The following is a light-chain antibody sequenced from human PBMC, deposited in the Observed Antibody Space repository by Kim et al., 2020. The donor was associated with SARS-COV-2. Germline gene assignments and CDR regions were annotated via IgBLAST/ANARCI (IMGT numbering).Light chain of an antibody. CDR3: YSRDSNNNVL. CDR2: GKN. J-gene: IGLJ2*01. Sequence: SSELTQDPAVSVALGQTVRITCQGDSLRSYYATWYQQKPGQAPILVIYGKNNRPSGIPDRFSGSSSGNTASLTITGTPAGDEADYYFYSRDSNNNVLFGG. V-gene: IGLV3-19*01. CDR1: SLRSYY.